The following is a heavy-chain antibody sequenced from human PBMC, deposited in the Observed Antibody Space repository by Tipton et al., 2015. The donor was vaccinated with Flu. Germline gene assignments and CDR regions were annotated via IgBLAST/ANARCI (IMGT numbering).Heavy chain of an antibody. V-gene: IGHV4-4*07. CDR2: IYASGST. CDR3: ARLSYYDVDLKNFYFDH. J-gene: IGHJ4*02. Sequence: TLSLTCTVSGDSMNNYYWSWIRQPAGKGLEWIGRIYASGSTTYNPSLKSRVTMSLDTSKNQFSLKLSSVTAADTAVYYCARLSYYDVDLKNFYFDHWGQGALVTVSS. D-gene: IGHD3-10*02. CDR1: GDSMNNYY.